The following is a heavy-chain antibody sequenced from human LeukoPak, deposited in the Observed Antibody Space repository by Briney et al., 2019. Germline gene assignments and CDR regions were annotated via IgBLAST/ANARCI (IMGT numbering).Heavy chain of an antibody. CDR2: INPNSGGT. Sequence: ASAKVSCKASGYTFTGYYMHWVRQAPGQGLEWMGWINPNSGGTNYAQKFQGRVTMTRDTSISTAYMELSRLRSDDTAVYYCARDGPSGYDFWSGYDFDYWGQGTLVTVSS. D-gene: IGHD3-3*01. CDR3: ARDGPSGYDFWSGYDFDY. V-gene: IGHV1-2*02. J-gene: IGHJ4*02. CDR1: GYTFTGYY.